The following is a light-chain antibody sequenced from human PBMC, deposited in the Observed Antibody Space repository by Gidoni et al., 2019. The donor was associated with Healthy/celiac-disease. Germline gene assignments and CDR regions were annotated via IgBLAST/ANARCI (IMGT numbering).Light chain of an antibody. CDR3: QQRSNWPAGYT. Sequence: DIVLTQSSATLSLSPGERATLSCRASPSVSSYLAWYQQKPGQAPRLLIYDASNRATGIPARFSGSGSGTDFTLTISSLEPEDFAVYYCQQRSNWPAGYTFGQGTKLEIK. CDR2: DAS. V-gene: IGKV3-11*01. CDR1: PSVSSY. J-gene: IGKJ2*01.